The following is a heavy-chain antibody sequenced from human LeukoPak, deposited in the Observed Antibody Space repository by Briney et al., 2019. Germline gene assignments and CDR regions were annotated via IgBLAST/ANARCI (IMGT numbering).Heavy chain of an antibody. D-gene: IGHD2-2*01. J-gene: IGHJ6*02. Sequence: GGSLRLSCAASGFTFSSYAMSWVRQAPGKGLEWVSAISGSGGSTYYADSVKGRLTISRDNSKNTLYLQMNSLRAEDTAVYYCAKSAIVVVPAATYYYYYGMDVWGQGTTVTVSS. CDR1: GFTFSSYA. CDR2: ISGSGGST. CDR3: AKSAIVVVPAATYYYYYGMDV. V-gene: IGHV3-23*01.